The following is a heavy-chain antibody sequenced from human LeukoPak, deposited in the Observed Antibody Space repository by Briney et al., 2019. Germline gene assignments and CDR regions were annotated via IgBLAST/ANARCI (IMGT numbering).Heavy chain of an antibody. V-gene: IGHV3-30-3*01. CDR1: GFTFSSYA. J-gene: IGHJ6*02. D-gene: IGHD6-19*01. Sequence: GGSLRLSCAASGFTFSSYAMHWVRQAPGKGLEWAAVISYDGSNKYYADSVKGRFTISRDNAKNSLYLQMNSLRAEDTAVYYCARDGIAVAGNYYYYGMDVWGQGTTVTVSS. CDR3: ARDGIAVAGNYYYYGMDV. CDR2: ISYDGSNK.